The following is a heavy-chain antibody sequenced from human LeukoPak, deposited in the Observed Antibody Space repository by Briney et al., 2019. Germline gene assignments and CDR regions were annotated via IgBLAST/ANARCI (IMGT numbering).Heavy chain of an antibody. V-gene: IGHV3-21*04. CDR3: ASERLTSKIVPAAPDY. Sequence: GGSLRLSCAASGFTFSSYSMNWVRQAPGKGLEWVSSISSSSSYIYYADSVKGRFTISRDNAKNSLYLQMNSLRAEDTAVYYCASERLTSKIVPAAPDYWGQGTLVTVSS. CDR2: ISSSSSYI. J-gene: IGHJ4*02. CDR1: GFTFSSYS. D-gene: IGHD2-2*01.